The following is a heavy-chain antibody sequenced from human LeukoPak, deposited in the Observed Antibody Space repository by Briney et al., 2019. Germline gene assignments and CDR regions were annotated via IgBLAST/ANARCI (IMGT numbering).Heavy chain of an antibody. Sequence: GGSLRLSCAASGFTFSKYWLHWVRQPPGRGLVWLARINPDDKSTSYADSVKGRFTISIDDAKEALFLQMNSLTAEDTAVYYCLTIVETPIDAFDIWGQGAMVTVSS. D-gene: IGHD4-23*01. J-gene: IGHJ3*02. CDR2: INPDDKST. CDR1: GFTFSKYW. CDR3: LTIVETPIDAFDI. V-gene: IGHV3-74*01.